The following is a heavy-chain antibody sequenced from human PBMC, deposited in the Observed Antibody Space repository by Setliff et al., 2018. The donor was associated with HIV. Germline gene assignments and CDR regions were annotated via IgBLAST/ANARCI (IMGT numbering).Heavy chain of an antibody. V-gene: IGHV4-59*12. J-gene: IGHJ4*02. CDR3: ARDYSGWYYFDC. Sequence: SETLSLTCTVSGGSISEYYWSWIRQPPGKGLEWIGYIDYSGSTNYNASLKSRVTMSVDTSKNQFSLKLSSVTAADTAVYYCARDYSGWYYFDCWGQGTLVTVSS. D-gene: IGHD6-19*01. CDR2: IDYSGST. CDR1: GGSISEYY.